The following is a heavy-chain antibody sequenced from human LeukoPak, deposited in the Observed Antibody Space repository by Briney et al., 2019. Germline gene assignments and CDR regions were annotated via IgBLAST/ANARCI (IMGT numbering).Heavy chain of an antibody. CDR2: IIPIFGTA. CDR1: GGTFSSYA. Sequence: SVKVSCKASGGTFSSYAMSWVRQAPGQGLEWMGGIIPIFGTANYAQKFQGRVTSNADEYTSTVYMELSSQRSEGTAVYYCASRYCSSTSCYYYYGMHVWGQGTTVTVSS. CDR3: ASRYCSSTSCYYYYGMHV. D-gene: IGHD2-2*01. J-gene: IGHJ6*02. V-gene: IGHV1-69*13.